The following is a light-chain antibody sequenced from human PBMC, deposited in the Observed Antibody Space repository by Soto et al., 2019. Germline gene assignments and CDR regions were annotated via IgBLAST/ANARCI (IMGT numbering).Light chain of an antibody. CDR2: DVS. CDR3: SSYTTSNTRQIV. Sequence: QSVLTHPVSVSGSPLQSITISCTGTSSDVGGYNYVSWYQHHPGKAPKLMIYDVSNRPSGVSNRFSGSKSGNTASLTISGLQPEDEADYYCSSYTTSNTRQIVFGTGTKV. J-gene: IGLJ1*01. V-gene: IGLV2-14*03. CDR1: SSDVGGYNY.